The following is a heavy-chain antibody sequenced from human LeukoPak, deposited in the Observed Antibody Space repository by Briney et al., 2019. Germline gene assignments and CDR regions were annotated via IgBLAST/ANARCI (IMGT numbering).Heavy chain of an antibody. CDR2: ISAYNGNT. D-gene: IGHD3-9*01. CDR1: GYTFTSYG. CDR3: ARGGYDILTGYDSFDY. J-gene: IGHJ4*02. Sequence: ASVKVSCKASGYTFTSYGISWVRQAPGQGLEWMGWISAYNGNTNYAQKLQGRVTMTTDTSTSTAYMELRSLRSDDTAVYYCARGGYDILTGYDSFDYWGQGTLVTVSS. V-gene: IGHV1-18*01.